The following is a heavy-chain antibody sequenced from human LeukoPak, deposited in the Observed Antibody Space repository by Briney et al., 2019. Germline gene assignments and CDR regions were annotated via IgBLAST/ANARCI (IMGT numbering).Heavy chain of an antibody. Sequence: SETLSLTCNVSGGSIRSSSYYWGWIRQPRGKGLEWIGSIYYSGSTYHNASLTSRGTISVDTSKNQFSLKLNSVTAADTAVYFCARQMVAVAGSGYFDYWGQGTLVTVSS. D-gene: IGHD6-19*01. CDR2: IYYSGST. J-gene: IGHJ4*02. CDR3: ARQMVAVAGSGYFDY. CDR1: GGSIRSSSYY. V-gene: IGHV4-39*01.